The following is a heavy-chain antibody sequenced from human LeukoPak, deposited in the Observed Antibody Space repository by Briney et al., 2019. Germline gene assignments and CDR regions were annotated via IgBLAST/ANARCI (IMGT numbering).Heavy chain of an antibody. J-gene: IGHJ4*02. V-gene: IGHV4-30-4*01. D-gene: IGHD2-15*01. Sequence: KPSQTLSLTCTVSGGSISSGDYYWSWIRQPPGTGLEWIGYIYYSGSTYYNPSLKSRVTISVDTSKNQFSLKLSSVTAADTAVYYCARVLEGYCSGGSCKLFDYWGQGTLVTVSS. CDR2: IYYSGST. CDR1: GGSISSGDYY. CDR3: ARVLEGYCSGGSCKLFDY.